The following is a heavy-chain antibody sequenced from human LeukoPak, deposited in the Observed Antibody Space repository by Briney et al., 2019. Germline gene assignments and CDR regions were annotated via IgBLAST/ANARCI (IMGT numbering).Heavy chain of an antibody. V-gene: IGHV4-4*07. CDR3: ARARGGSSWQNWFDP. CDR1: GGSISSYY. Sequence: RTSETLSLTCTVSGGSISSYYWSWLRQPAGKGLEWIGRIYTSGSTNYNPSLKGRVTMSVDTSKNQFSLKLSSVTAADTAVYYCARARGGSSWQNWFDPWGQGTLVTVSS. D-gene: IGHD6-13*01. CDR2: IYTSGST. J-gene: IGHJ5*02.